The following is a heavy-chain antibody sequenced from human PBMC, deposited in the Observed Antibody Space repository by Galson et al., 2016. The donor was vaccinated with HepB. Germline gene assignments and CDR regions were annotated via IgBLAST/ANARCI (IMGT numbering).Heavy chain of an antibody. J-gene: IGHJ4*02. CDR1: GYTFTTYW. V-gene: IGHV5-10-1*01. CDR3: ARQGRYHFESKGDY. D-gene: IGHD3-3*02. CDR2: IDPSDYDT. Sequence: QSGAEVKKPGESLQIFCTASGYTFTTYWITWVRQVPGKGLEWVGRIDPSDYDTNYNPSFFGQVTISTDRSISTAYLQWSSLKASDSAIYYCARQGRYHFESKGDYWGPGTLVTVSS.